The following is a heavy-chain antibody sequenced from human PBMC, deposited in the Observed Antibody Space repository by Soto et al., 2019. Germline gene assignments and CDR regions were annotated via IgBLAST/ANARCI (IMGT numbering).Heavy chain of an antibody. J-gene: IGHJ4*02. D-gene: IGHD6-13*01. Sequence: QVQLVESGGGVVQPGRSLRLSCAASGFTFSNFGMHWFRPAPGKGLEWVASISYDGNIKYSADSVKGRFTISRDNSKNTLYLQMNSLRREDTAVYYCAKFWVPVTAAVDDYWGQGTLVTVSS. V-gene: IGHV3-30*18. CDR2: ISYDGNIK. CDR1: GFTFSNFG. CDR3: AKFWVPVTAAVDDY.